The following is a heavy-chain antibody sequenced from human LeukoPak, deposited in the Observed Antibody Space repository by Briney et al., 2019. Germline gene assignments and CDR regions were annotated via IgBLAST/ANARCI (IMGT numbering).Heavy chain of an antibody. V-gene: IGHV3-33*01. J-gene: IGHJ4*02. CDR3: ARVPLRYCSGGSCSPDY. CDR2: IWYDGSNK. CDR1: GFTFSSYG. Sequence: GRSLRLSCAASGFTFSSYGMHWVRQAPGKGLEWVAVIWYDGSNKYYADSVKGRFTISRDNSKNTLYLQMNSLRAEDTAVYYCARVPLRYCSGGSCSPDYWGQGTLVTVSS. D-gene: IGHD2-15*01.